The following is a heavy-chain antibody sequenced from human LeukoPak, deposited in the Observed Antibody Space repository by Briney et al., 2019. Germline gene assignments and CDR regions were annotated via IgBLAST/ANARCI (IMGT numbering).Heavy chain of an antibody. CDR3: ARDPSSGWYLKGWFDP. D-gene: IGHD6-19*01. J-gene: IGHJ5*02. CDR2: ISSSSNYI. Sequence: PGGTLRLSCAASGFTFSSYSMNWVRQAPGKGLEWVSSISSSSNYIYYADSVKGRFTISRDNAKNSLYLQMNSLRAEDTAVYYCARDPSSGWYLKGWFDPWGQGTLVTVSS. CDR1: GFTFSSYS. V-gene: IGHV3-21*01.